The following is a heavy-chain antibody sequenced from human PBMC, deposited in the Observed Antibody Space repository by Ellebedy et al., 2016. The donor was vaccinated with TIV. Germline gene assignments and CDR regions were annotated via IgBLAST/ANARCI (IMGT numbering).Heavy chain of an antibody. D-gene: IGHD3-10*01. CDR3: AREDMVRGVMD. Sequence: GSLRLSCTVSGYTVNNGFYWGWIRQPPGKGLEWIGNMYHSGTYYNPSLESRVTISADTSKNQFSLNLISVTDTDTAVYYCAREDMVRGVMDWGQGTLVTVSS. J-gene: IGHJ4*02. V-gene: IGHV4-38-2*02. CDR2: MYHSGT. CDR1: GYTVNNGFY.